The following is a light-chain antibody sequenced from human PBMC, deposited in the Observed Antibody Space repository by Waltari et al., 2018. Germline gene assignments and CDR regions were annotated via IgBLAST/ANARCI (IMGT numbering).Light chain of an antibody. Sequence: EIMLTQSPGTLSLSPGERATLSCRASQSISRYLAWYQHKPGQAPRLRIYDASSRATGIPDRLSGSGSGTDFSLTISRLEPEDFAVYYCQKYGSLPATFGQGTKVEIK. CDR2: DAS. J-gene: IGKJ1*01. V-gene: IGKV3-20*01. CDR1: QSISRY. CDR3: QKYGSLPAT.